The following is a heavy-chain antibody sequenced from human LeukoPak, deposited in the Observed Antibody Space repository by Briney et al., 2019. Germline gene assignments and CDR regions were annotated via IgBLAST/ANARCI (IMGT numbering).Heavy chain of an antibody. J-gene: IGHJ4*02. D-gene: IGHD2-21*01. CDR1: GFTFDDYG. CDR3: ARIKSQGVVVPLLRSTYYFDY. Sequence: GGSLRLSCAASGFTFDDYGMSWVRQAPGKGLEWVSGINWNGGSTGYADSVKGRFTISRDNAKNSLYLQMNSLRAEDTALYYCARIKSQGVVVPLLRSTYYFDYWGQGTLVTVSS. CDR2: INWNGGST. V-gene: IGHV3-20*04.